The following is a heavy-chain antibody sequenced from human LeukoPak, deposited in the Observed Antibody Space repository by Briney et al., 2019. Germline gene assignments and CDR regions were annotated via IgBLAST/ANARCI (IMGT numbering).Heavy chain of an antibody. CDR1: GFTFDDYA. CDR2: IRYDGSNK. D-gene: IGHD3-22*01. CDR3: AKDADYYDSSGYYSYFDY. V-gene: IGHV3-30*02. Sequence: GRSLRLSCAASGFTFDDYAMHWVRQAPGKGLEWVAFIRYDGSNKYYADSVKGRFTISRDNSKNTLYLQMNSLRAEDTAVYYCAKDADYYDSSGYYSYFDYWGQGTLVTVSS. J-gene: IGHJ4*02.